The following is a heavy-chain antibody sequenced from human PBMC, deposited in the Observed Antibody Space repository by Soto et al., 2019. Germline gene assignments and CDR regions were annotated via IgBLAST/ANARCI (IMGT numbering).Heavy chain of an antibody. D-gene: IGHD3-3*01. CDR3: TTVRGDDAFDI. Sequence: GVSLRLSCAASGFTFSNAWMSWVRQAPGKGLEWVGRIKSKTDGGTTDYAAPVKGRFTISRDDSKNTPYLQMNSLKNEDTAVYYCTTVRGDDAFDIWGQGTMVTV. V-gene: IGHV3-15*01. J-gene: IGHJ3*02. CDR1: GFTFSNAW. CDR2: IKSKTDGGTT.